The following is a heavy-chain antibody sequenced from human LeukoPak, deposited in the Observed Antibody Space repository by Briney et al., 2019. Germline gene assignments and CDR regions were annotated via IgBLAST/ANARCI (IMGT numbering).Heavy chain of an antibody. V-gene: IGHV3-53*01. CDR2: IYSGGST. J-gene: IGHJ6*04. CDR3: ARDSGPGVRGSYYYGMDV. Sequence: GGSLRLSCAASGFTVSSNYMSWVPQAPGRGLEWVQVIYSGGSTYYADSVKGRFTISRDNSKNTLYLQMNSLRAEDTAVYYCARDSGPGVRGSYYYGMDVWGKGTTVTVSS. D-gene: IGHD3-10*01. CDR1: GFTVSSNY.